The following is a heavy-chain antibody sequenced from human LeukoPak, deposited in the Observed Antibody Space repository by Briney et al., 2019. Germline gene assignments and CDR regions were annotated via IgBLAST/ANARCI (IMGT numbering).Heavy chain of an antibody. CDR2: IDHSGNT. D-gene: IGHD2-2*02. J-gene: IGHJ4*02. CDR1: GGSFSGYY. Sequence: SETLSLTCAVYGGSFSGYYWSWIRQPPGKGLEWIGEIDHSGNTNYNPSLKSRVTISVDTSKNQFSLKLSSVTAADTAVYYCARRPRYCSSTSCYTFDYWGQGTLVTVSS. CDR3: ARRPRYCSSTSCYTFDY. V-gene: IGHV4-34*01.